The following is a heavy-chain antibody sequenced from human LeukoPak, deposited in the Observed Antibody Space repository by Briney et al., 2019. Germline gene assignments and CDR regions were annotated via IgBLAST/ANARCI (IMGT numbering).Heavy chain of an antibody. CDR2: IRYDGSEK. D-gene: IGHD4-17*01. CDR1: GFTFSSYG. CDR3: AKNREPSGDYAGAFDF. J-gene: IGHJ4*02. Sequence: GGSLRLSCAASGFTFSSYGMHWVRQAPGKGLEWVAFIRYDGSEKHYADSAKGRFTISRDNSENTLFLQMNSLRAGDTAVYYCAKNREPSGDYAGAFDFWGQGTLVTVSS. V-gene: IGHV3-30*02.